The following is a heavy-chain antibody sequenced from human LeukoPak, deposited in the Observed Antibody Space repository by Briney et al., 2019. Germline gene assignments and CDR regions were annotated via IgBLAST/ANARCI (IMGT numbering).Heavy chain of an antibody. V-gene: IGHV1-2*02. D-gene: IGHD5-24*01. CDR1: VYTFIHYY. CDR2: IHPNSGGT. Sequence: ASVTVSFKSSVYTFIHYYIHWVRQAPGQGLEWMGCIHPNSGGTNYLQKFHGRVTMTRDTSISAAYMDLANLRSDDTAVYYCASTSHRDGYNEPYYFDYWGQGTLVTVSS. CDR3: ASTSHRDGYNEPYYFDY. J-gene: IGHJ4*02.